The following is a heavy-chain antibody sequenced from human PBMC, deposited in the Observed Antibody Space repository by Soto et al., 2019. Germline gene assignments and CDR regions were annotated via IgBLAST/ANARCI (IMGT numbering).Heavy chain of an antibody. J-gene: IGHJ6*02. D-gene: IGHD6-13*01. Sequence: PSETLSLTCIVSGDSIRSGNHYWSWVRQTPGKGLEWIGYIYYSGSTYYNPSLKSRVTISVDTSKNQFSLKLSSVTAADTAVYYCARQPYSSSWYRSYYYYYGMDVWGQGTTVTVSS. CDR3: ARQPYSSSWYRSYYYYYGMDV. CDR1: GDSIRSGNHY. V-gene: IGHV4-39*01. CDR2: IYYSGST.